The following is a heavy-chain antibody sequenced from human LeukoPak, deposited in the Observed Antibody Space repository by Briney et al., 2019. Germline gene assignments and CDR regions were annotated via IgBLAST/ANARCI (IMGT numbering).Heavy chain of an antibody. J-gene: IGHJ4*02. V-gene: IGHV1-2*02. Sequence: ASVKVSCKASGYTFTGYYMHWVRQAPGQGLEWMGWINPNSGGTNYAQKFQGRVTMTRDTSISTAYMELRSLRSDDTAVYYCARARGYRGAFDYWGQGTLVTVSS. CDR3: ARARGYRGAFDY. CDR2: INPNSGGT. CDR1: GYTFTGYY. D-gene: IGHD5-18*01.